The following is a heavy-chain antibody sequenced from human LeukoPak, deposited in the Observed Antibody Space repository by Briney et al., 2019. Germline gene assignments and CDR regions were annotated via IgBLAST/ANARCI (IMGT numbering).Heavy chain of an antibody. D-gene: IGHD3-22*01. CDR2: ISYDGSNK. J-gene: IGHJ4*02. CDR1: GFTFRSYA. Sequence: GGSLRLSCAASGFTFRSYAMHWVRQAPGKGLEGVAVISYDGSNKYYADSVKGRFTISRDNSKNTLYLQMNSLRAEDTAVYYCARGGQTMIVEIDYWGQGTLVTVSS. V-gene: IGHV3-30*04. CDR3: ARGGQTMIVEIDY.